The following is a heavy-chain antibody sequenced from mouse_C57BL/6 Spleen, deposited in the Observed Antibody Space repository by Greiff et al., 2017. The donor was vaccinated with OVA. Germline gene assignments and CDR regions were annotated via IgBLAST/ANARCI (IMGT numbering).Heavy chain of an antibody. J-gene: IGHJ3*01. CDR1: GYTFTSYW. Sequence: QVQLQQPGAELVKPGASVKLSCKASGYTFTSYWMHWVKQRPGQGLEWIGMIHPNSGSNNYNEKFKSKATLTVDKSSCTAYMQLSSLTSEDSSVYYCARRTAQATECAYWGQGTLVTVSA. V-gene: IGHV1-64*01. D-gene: IGHD3-2*02. CDR3: ARRTAQATECAY. CDR2: IHPNSGSN.